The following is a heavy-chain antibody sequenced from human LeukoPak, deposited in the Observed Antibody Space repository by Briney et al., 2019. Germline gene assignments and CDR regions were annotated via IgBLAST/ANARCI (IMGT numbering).Heavy chain of an antibody. D-gene: IGHD3-3*01. CDR1: GFTFDDYA. Sequence: SLRLSCAASGFTFDDYAMHWVRQAPGKGLEWVSGISWNSGSIGYADSVKGRFTISRDNAKNSLYLQMNSLRAEDTALYYCAKDPAGFWSGYPVLYYFDYWGQGTLVTVSS. CDR2: ISWNSGSI. V-gene: IGHV3-9*01. CDR3: AKDPAGFWSGYPVLYYFDY. J-gene: IGHJ4*02.